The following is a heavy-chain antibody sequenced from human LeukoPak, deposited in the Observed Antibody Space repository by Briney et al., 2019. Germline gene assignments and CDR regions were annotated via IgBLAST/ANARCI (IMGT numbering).Heavy chain of an antibody. Sequence: TGGSLRLSCAASGLTFSTYGMHRVRQAPGKGLEWVTFIFSDGNNKYYADSVRGRFTISRDNSRNMLYLQMSSLRVEDTAVYYCAKDVRGGDAAIGPIDYWGQGTLVTVSS. CDR3: AKDVRGGDAAIGPIDY. J-gene: IGHJ4*02. D-gene: IGHD5-18*01. CDR2: IFSDGNNK. V-gene: IGHV3-30*02. CDR1: GLTFSTYG.